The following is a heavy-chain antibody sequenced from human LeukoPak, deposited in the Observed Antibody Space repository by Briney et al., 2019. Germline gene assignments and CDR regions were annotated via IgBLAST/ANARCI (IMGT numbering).Heavy chain of an antibody. Sequence: SETLSLTCTVSGDSITTYYWSWIRQPPGKGLEWIGYIYYSGSTNYNPSLKSRVTISVDPSKNQFSLKLSSVTAADTAVYYCARGRRDTAMIIYYYYYYMDVWGKGTTVTISS. CDR2: IYYSGST. CDR3: ARGRRDTAMIIYYYYYYMDV. J-gene: IGHJ6*03. V-gene: IGHV4-59*01. CDR1: GDSITTYY. D-gene: IGHD5-18*01.